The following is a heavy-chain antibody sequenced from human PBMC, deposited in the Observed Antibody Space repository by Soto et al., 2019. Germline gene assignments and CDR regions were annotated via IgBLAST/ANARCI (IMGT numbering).Heavy chain of an antibody. CDR3: ARGGINMIVVVIDY. CDR1: GFTFSSYA. Sequence: PGGSLRLSCAASGFTFSSYAMHWVRQAPGKGLEWVAVISYDGSNKYYADSVKGRFTISRDNSKNTLYLQMNSLRAEDTAVYYCARGGINMIVVVIDYWGQGTLVTVSS. D-gene: IGHD3-22*01. J-gene: IGHJ4*02. V-gene: IGHV3-30-3*01. CDR2: ISYDGSNK.